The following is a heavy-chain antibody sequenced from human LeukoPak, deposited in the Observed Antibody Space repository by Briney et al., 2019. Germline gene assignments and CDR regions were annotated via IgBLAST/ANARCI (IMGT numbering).Heavy chain of an antibody. J-gene: IGHJ5*02. V-gene: IGHV3-53*01. CDR2: IYSGGST. D-gene: IGHD3-22*01. Sequence: GGSLRLSCAASGFTVSSNYMSWVRQAPGKGLEWVSVIYSGGSTYYADSVKGRFTISRDNSKNTLYLQMNSLRAEDTAVYYCARVLWGSSGPRLDPWGQGTLVTVSS. CDR1: GFTVSSNY. CDR3: ARVLWGSSGPRLDP.